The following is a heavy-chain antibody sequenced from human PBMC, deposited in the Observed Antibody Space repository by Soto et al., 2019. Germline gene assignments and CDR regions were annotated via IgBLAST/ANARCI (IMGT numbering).Heavy chain of an antibody. V-gene: IGHV1-8*01. CDR1: GYIFTSYD. Sequence: EASVKVSCKASGYIFTSYDVNWVRQATGQGLEWMGWMNLNSGNTGYAQKFQGRVTMTRNTSISTAYMELSSLRSEDTAVYYCARGKEYDFWSGPPFYYYYMDVWGKGTTVTVSS. CDR3: ARGKEYDFWSGPPFYYYYMDV. CDR2: MNLNSGNT. D-gene: IGHD3-3*01. J-gene: IGHJ6*03.